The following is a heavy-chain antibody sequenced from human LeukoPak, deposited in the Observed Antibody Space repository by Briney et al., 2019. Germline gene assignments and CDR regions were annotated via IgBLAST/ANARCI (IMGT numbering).Heavy chain of an antibody. CDR2: IIPIFGTA. V-gene: IGHV1-69*13. D-gene: IGHD1-1*01. Sequence: GASVKVSCKASGGTFSSYAISWVRQAPGQGLEWMGGIIPIFGTANYAQKFQGRVTITAEESTSTAYMELSSLRSEDTAVYYCARDGEDWNQRDYWGQGTLVTVSS. CDR3: ARDGEDWNQRDY. CDR1: GGTFSSYA. J-gene: IGHJ4*02.